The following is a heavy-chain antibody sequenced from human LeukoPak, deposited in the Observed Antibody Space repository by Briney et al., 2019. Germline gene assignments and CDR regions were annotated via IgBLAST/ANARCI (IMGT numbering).Heavy chain of an antibody. D-gene: IGHD5-24*01. V-gene: IGHV1-69*01. CDR2: IIPIFGTA. CDR1: GGTFSSYA. Sequence: SVKVSCKASGGTFSSYAISWVRQAPGQGLEWMGGIIPIFGTANYAQKFQGRVTITADESTSTAYMELSSLRSEDTAVYYCARDGSRWLQLPGLDYWGQGTLVTVSS. J-gene: IGHJ4*02. CDR3: ARDGSRWLQLPGLDY.